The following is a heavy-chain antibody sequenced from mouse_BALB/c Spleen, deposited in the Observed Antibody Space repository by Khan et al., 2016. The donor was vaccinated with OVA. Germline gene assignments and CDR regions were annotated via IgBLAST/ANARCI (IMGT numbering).Heavy chain of an antibody. CDR3: AGLAYYYNSEGFDY. CDR2: VSTGGHYT. D-gene: IGHD1-1*01. V-gene: IGHV5-6*01. Sequence: EVELQESGADVVKPGGSLKLSCAASGFTFTTYGMSWVRQTPDKRLEWVATVSTGGHYTYYPDTVKGRFTLSRDTAKNTLYLQMSSLKSEDTAMFYCAGLAYYYNSEGFDYWGQGTMVTVSA. CDR1: GFTFTTYG. J-gene: IGHJ3*01.